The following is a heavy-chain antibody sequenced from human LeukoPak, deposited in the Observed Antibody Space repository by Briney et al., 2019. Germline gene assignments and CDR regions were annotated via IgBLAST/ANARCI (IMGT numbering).Heavy chain of an antibody. J-gene: IGHJ5*02. CDR3: ARRKPDHCSSTSCYQARNWFDP. V-gene: IGHV4-39*01. Sequence: PSETLSLTCTVSGGSISSSSYYWGWIRQPPGKGLEWIGSIYYSGSTYYNPSLKSRVTISVDTSKNQFSLKLSSVTAADTAVYCCARRKPDHCSSTSCYQARNWFDPWGQGTLVTVSS. CDR1: GGSISSSSYY. CDR2: IYYSGST. D-gene: IGHD2-2*01.